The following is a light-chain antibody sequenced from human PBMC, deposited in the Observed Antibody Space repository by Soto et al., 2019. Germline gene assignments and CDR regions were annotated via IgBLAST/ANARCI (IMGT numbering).Light chain of an antibody. J-gene: IGKJ5*01. CDR1: QSIGRF. CDR2: VAS. Sequence: DIQMTQSPSSLSASVGDRVTITCRASQSIGRFLNWHQQKPGKAPNVLINVASTLRSGVPSRFSGSGSGTGFNLTINSLQPEDFATYFCQQSYGTPITFGQGTRLEIK. CDR3: QQSYGTPIT. V-gene: IGKV1-39*01.